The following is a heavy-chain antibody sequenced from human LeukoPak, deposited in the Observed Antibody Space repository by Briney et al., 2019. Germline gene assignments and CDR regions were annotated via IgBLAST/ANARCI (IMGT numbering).Heavy chain of an antibody. Sequence: SSETLSLTCTVSGGSVSSGSYYWSWIRQPPGKELEWLGYIHDSGSTNYNPSLKSRVTISVDTSKNQFSLKLSSVTAADTAVYYCARGDSYGSPWFNYWGQGTLVTVSS. CDR3: ARGDSYGSPWFNY. J-gene: IGHJ4*02. V-gene: IGHV4-61*01. CDR2: IHDSGST. CDR1: GGSVSSGSYY. D-gene: IGHD5-18*01.